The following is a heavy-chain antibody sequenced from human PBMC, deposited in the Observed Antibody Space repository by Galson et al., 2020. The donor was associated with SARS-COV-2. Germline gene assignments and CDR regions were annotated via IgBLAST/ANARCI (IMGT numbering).Heavy chain of an antibody. CDR2: INHSGST. CDR3: ARGRGRITMVRGVIPGWFDP. D-gene: IGHD3-10*01. CDR1: GGSFSGYY. Sequence: SETLSLTCAVYGGSFSGYYWSWIRQPPGKGLEWIGEINHSGSTNYNPSLKSRVTISVDTSKNQFSLKLSSVTAADTAVYYCARGRGRITMVRGVIPGWFDPWGQGTLVTVSS. V-gene: IGHV4-34*01. J-gene: IGHJ5*02.